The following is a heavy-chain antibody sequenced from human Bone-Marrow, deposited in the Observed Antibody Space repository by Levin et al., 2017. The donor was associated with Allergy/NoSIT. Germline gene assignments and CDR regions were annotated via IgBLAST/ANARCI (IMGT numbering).Heavy chain of an antibody. Sequence: LSLTCAASGFTFSSYGMHWVRQAPGKGLEWVAVISYDGSNKYYADSVKGRFTISRDNSKNTLYLQMNSLRAEDTAVYYCAKRSIAVVPAAIGLEYYFDYWGQGTLVTVSS. J-gene: IGHJ4*02. CDR1: GFTFSSYG. V-gene: IGHV3-30*18. CDR2: ISYDGSNK. D-gene: IGHD2-2*02. CDR3: AKRSIAVVPAAIGLEYYFDY.